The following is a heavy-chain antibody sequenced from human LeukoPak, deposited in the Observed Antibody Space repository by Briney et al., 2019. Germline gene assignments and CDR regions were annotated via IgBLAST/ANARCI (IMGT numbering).Heavy chain of an antibody. J-gene: IGHJ5*02. D-gene: IGHD3-10*01. CDR1: GYTFSDYY. Sequence: GASVKVSCKASGYTFSDYYMHWVRLAPGQGLEWMGWINPNNGGTTYAQKFRGRVTMTRDTSISTAYMELSRLRSDDTAMYYCARRVGETIDYNYGLSLDPWGQGTLVTVSS. V-gene: IGHV1-2*02. CDR2: INPNNGGT. CDR3: ARRVGETIDYNYGLSLDP.